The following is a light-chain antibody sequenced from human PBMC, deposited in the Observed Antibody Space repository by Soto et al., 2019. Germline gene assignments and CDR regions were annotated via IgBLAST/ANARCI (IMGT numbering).Light chain of an antibody. Sequence: DIQLTQSPSSLSASVGDRVTITCRASQSISNSLNWYQQKPGKAPNLLIYGTSSLQNGVPSRFGGSASGTDFTLIISSLQREDFATYYCQQSYSSSWTFGQGTKVAIK. J-gene: IGKJ1*01. CDR2: GTS. CDR1: QSISNS. V-gene: IGKV1-39*01. CDR3: QQSYSSSWT.